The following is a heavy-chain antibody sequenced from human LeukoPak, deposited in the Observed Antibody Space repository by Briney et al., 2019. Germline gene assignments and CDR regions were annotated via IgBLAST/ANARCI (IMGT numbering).Heavy chain of an antibody. V-gene: IGHV3-7*03. CDR3: ARGLTAPLD. CDR2: IKQDGSKK. J-gene: IGHJ4*02. CDR1: GFPFSSYW. D-gene: IGHD5-18*01. Sequence: GGSLRLSCVASGFPFSSYWMTWVRQAPGKGLEWVANIKQDGSKKSYVDSVKGRFTISRDNAKNSLYLQMNSLRAEDTAVYFCARGLTAPLDWGQGTLVTVSS.